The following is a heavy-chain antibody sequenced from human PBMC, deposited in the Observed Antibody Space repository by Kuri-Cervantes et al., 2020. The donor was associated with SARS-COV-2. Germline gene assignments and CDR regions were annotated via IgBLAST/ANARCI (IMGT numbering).Heavy chain of an antibody. CDR1: GFTFSSYG. Sequence: LSLTCAASGFTFSSYGMHWVRQAPGKGLEWVAVIWYDGSNKYYADSVKGRFTISRDNSKNTLYLQMNSLRAEDTAVYYCARRYNWNDGDYFDYWGQGTLVTVSS. CDR3: ARRYNWNDGDYFDY. CDR2: IWYDGSNK. J-gene: IGHJ4*02. V-gene: IGHV3-33*01. D-gene: IGHD1-20*01.